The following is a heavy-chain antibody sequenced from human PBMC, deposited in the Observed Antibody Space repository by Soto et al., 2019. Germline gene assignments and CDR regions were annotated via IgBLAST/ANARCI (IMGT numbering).Heavy chain of an antibody. CDR3: ARAGAGDAFDI. V-gene: IGHV3-33*01. J-gene: IGHJ3*02. CDR1: GFTVSSYG. Sequence: QVQLVESGGGVFQPGRSLRLSCAASGFTVSSYGMQWVRQAPGKGLEWRAVIWYDGSNEYYADSVKGRFTISRDNSKNTVYLQMNSLRAEDTALYYCARAGAGDAFDIWGQGTMVTVSS. CDR2: IWYDGSNE. D-gene: IGHD3-10*01.